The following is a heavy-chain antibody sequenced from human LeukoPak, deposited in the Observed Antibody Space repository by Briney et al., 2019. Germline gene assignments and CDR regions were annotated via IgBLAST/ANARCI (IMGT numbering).Heavy chain of an antibody. CDR3: ARERIVGATPYFEY. CDR2: IYSGGST. D-gene: IGHD1-26*01. J-gene: IGHJ4*02. Sequence: GGSLRLSCAASGFSVSSNNMRWVRQAPGKGLEWVSVIYSGGSTYYADSVKGRSTISRDNSKNTVYLQMDSVRAEDTAVYYCARERIVGATPYFEYWGQGTLVTVSS. V-gene: IGHV3-66*01. CDR1: GFSVSSNN.